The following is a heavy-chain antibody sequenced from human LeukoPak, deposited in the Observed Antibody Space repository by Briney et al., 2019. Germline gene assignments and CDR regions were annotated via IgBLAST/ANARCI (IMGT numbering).Heavy chain of an antibody. Sequence: PGGSLRLSCAASGFTLSDYWMDWVRQAPGQGLEWVANINQDGSEKYYVDSVKGRFTISRDNAKNSLYLQMNSLRAEDTAVYYCAGGRGSYGWFDPWGQGTLVTVSS. D-gene: IGHD1-26*01. CDR1: GFTLSDYW. V-gene: IGHV3-7*01. CDR3: AGGRGSYGWFDP. J-gene: IGHJ5*02. CDR2: INQDGSEK.